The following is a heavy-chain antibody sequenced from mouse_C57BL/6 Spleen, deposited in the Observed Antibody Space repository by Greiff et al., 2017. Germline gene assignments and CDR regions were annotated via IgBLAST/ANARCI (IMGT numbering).Heavy chain of an antibody. CDR1: GYTFTSYW. Sequence: VQLQQPGPELVMPGASVKLSCKASGYTFTSYWMHWVKQRPGQGLEWIGEIDPSDSYTNYNQKFKGKSTLTVDKSSSTAYMQLSSLTSEDSAVYYGARSTARAQAMDYWGQGTSVTVSS. V-gene: IGHV1-69*01. J-gene: IGHJ4*01. D-gene: IGHD3-2*01. CDR3: ARSTARAQAMDY. CDR2: IDPSDSYT.